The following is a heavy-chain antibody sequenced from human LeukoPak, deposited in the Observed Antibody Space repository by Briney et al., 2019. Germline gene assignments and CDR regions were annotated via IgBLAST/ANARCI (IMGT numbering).Heavy chain of an antibody. CDR1: GYTFTIYG. V-gene: IGHV1-18*01. J-gene: IGHJ5*02. Sequence: GASVTVSCKASGYTFTIYGITWVRQAPGQGLEWMGWISAYNGNTNYDQKLQGRVTMTTDTSTSTAYMELRSLTSDDTAVYYCARTYYYDTSGYYHGHWFDPWGQGTLVTVSS. D-gene: IGHD3-22*01. CDR3: ARTYYYDTSGYYHGHWFDP. CDR2: ISAYNGNT.